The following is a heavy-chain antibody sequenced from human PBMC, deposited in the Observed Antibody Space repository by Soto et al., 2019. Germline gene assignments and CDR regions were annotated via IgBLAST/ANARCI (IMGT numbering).Heavy chain of an antibody. CDR2: IIPIFGTQ. Sequence: QVQVVQSGAEVKKPGSSVRVSCKASGGTFTNHAISWVRQAPGQGLEWMGGIIPIFGTQNYAQKFQDRVTITADESTSTAYMELSSLRSEDTALYYCARGMGMFDSWGHGTLVTVSS. V-gene: IGHV1-69*01. D-gene: IGHD1-26*01. CDR3: ARGMGMFDS. CDR1: GGTFTNHA. J-gene: IGHJ5*01.